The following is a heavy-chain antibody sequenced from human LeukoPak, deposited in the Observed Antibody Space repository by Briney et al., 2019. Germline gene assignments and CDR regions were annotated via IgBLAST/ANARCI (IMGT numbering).Heavy chain of an antibody. J-gene: IGHJ4*02. D-gene: IGHD4-17*01. CDR2: ISGSGGST. CDR3: AKDIRAFTVTTLYYFDY. Sequence: GGSLRLSCAASGFTFSSYAMSWVRQAPGKGLEWVSAISGSGGSTYYADSVKGRFTISRDNSKNTLYLQMNSLRAEDTAVYYCAKDIRAFTVTTLYYFDYWGQGTLVTVSS. CDR1: GFTFSSYA. V-gene: IGHV3-23*01.